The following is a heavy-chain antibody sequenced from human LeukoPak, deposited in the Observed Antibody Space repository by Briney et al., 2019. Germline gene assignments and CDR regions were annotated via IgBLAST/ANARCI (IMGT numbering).Heavy chain of an antibody. J-gene: IGHJ4*02. CDR1: GYSFTNFY. CDR3: ARDAF. Sequence: ASVKVSFKTSGYSFTNFYIHWVRQAPGQGLEWMGMVNPSGGSTISAQKFQDRVNMTTDTSTRTVYMEMTGLTSDDTGIYYCARDAFWGQGTQVTVSS. D-gene: IGHD3-3*02. V-gene: IGHV1-46*01. CDR2: VNPSGGST.